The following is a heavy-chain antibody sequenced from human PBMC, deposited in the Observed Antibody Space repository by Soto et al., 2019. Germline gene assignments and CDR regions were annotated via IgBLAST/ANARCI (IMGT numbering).Heavy chain of an antibody. CDR3: AKSPPSAMIVANYFHY. CDR1: GFTFSSCA. D-gene: IGHD3-22*01. Sequence: GGSLRLSCAASGFTFSSCAMSWVRHAPGKGLEWVSGINPSGGSTGYVDSVKGRFIISRDNSKNTLYLQMNSLRAEDTAVYFCAKSPPSAMIVANYFHYWGQVALVTVSS. CDR2: INPSGGST. J-gene: IGHJ4*02. V-gene: IGHV3-23*01.